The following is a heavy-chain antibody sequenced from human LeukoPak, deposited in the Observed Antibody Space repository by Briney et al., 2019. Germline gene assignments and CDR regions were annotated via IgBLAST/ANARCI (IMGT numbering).Heavy chain of an antibody. J-gene: IGHJ1*01. CDR3: ARGGHIVVVTSGVLAEYFQH. CDR2: ISYDGTKE. Sequence: PGTSLRLSCAASGLSLSSYAMHWVRQAPGKGGEWVAIISYDGTKEYYGAAVKGRFTISRDNSKNTVYLKMNSLRAEDTAVYYCARGGHIVVVTSGVLAEYFQHWGQGTLVTVSS. CDR1: GLSLSSYA. V-gene: IGHV3-30-3*01. D-gene: IGHD2-21*02.